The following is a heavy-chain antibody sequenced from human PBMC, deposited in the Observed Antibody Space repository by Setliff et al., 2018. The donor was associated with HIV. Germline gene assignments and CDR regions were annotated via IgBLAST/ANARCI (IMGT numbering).Heavy chain of an antibody. CDR1: GFTFRTYW. CDR3: ARDEAIEGALTYFDL. CDR2: ITGDGSAT. V-gene: IGHV3-74*01. D-gene: IGHD1-26*01. J-gene: IGHJ2*01. Sequence: HPGGSLRLSCGASGFTFRTYWMHWVRQVPGKGLVWVSHITGDGSATSYADSVKGRFTISRDNAKNSLYLQLNSLRAEDTAVYYCARDEAIEGALTYFDLWGRGTLVTVSS.